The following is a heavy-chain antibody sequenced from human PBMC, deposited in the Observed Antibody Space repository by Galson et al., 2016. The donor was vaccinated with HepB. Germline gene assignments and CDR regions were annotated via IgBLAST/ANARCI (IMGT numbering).Heavy chain of an antibody. CDR1: GFTFSDYW. J-gene: IGHJ4*02. D-gene: IGHD5-18*01. Sequence: SLRLSCAASGFTFSDYWTNWVRQAPGQGLEWVANIKRDGSQIYYVDSVKGRFTISRDNFQNSLFLQMNSLRAEDTAVYYCARAQWRQARRAAYFDYWGQGALVTVSS. V-gene: IGHV3-7*04. CDR2: IKRDGSQI. CDR3: ARAQWRQARRAAYFDY.